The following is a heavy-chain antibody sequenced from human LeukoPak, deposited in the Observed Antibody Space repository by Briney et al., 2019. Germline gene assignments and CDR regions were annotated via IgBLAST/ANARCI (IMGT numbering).Heavy chain of an antibody. D-gene: IGHD2-15*01. CDR2: IKQDGSEK. CDR1: GFTFSSYW. CDR3: ASYIVVVVAAQYYFDY. Sequence: GGSLRLSCAASGFTFSSYWMSWVRQAPGKGLEWVAYIKQDGSEKYYVDSVKGRFTISRDNAKNSLYLQMNSLRAEDTAVYYCASYIVVVVAAQYYFDYWGQGTPVTVSS. V-gene: IGHV3-7*01. J-gene: IGHJ4*02.